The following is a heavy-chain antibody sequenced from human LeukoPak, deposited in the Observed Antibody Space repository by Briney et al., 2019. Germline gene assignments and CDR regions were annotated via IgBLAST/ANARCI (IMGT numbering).Heavy chain of an antibody. CDR2: INSDGSST. J-gene: IGHJ3*02. V-gene: IGHV3-74*01. CDR3: AREWGGDLDGDAFDI. D-gene: IGHD2-21*02. CDR1: GFAFSSYW. Sequence: PGGSPRLSCAASGFAFSSYWMHWVRQAPGKGLVWVSRINSDGSSTSYADSVKGRFTISRDNAENTLYLQMNSLRAEDTAVYYCAREWGGDLDGDAFDIWGQGTMVTVSS.